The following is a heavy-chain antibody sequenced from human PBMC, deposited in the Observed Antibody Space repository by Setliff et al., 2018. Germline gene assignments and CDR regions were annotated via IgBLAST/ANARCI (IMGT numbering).Heavy chain of an antibody. CDR2: IHSSGRS. D-gene: IGHD3-10*01. J-gene: IGHJ4*02. CDR1: GGSIRNYY. Sequence: SETLSLTCTVSGGSIRNYYWSWIRQPPGKGLEWIGYIHSSGRSNYNPSLKSRVTTSIDTSKNQFSLKLSSVTAADTAVYYCARGLDYYGSGSYIDYWGQGTLVTVSS. CDR3: ARGLDYYGSGSYIDY. V-gene: IGHV4-4*08.